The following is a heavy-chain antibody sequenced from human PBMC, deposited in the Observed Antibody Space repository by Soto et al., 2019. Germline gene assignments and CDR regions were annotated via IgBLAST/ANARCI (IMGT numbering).Heavy chain of an antibody. D-gene: IGHD3-9*01. V-gene: IGHV4-34*01. CDR3: AGVRREYDTSGLVDY. CDR2: INHSGST. J-gene: IGHJ4*02. CDR1: GGSFSGYY. Sequence: SETLSLTCAVYGGSFSGYYWSWIRQPPGKGLEWIGEINHSGSTNYNPSLKSRVTISVDTSKNQFSLKLSSVTAADTAVYYCAGVRREYDTSGLVDYWGQGTLVTVSS.